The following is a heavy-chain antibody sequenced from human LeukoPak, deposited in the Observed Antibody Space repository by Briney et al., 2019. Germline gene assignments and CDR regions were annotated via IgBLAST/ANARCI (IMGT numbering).Heavy chain of an antibody. Sequence: PSETLSLTCTVSGGSISTSNYYWGWIRPPPGKGLEWIGNIFYSGSTYYSPSLKSRVTISLDTSRNQFSLKLSSVTAADTAVYYCARAAKRRITMVRGVPYYFDYWGQGTLVTVSS. CDR1: GGSISTSNYY. V-gene: IGHV4-39*07. CDR2: IFYSGST. J-gene: IGHJ4*02. D-gene: IGHD3-10*01. CDR3: ARAAKRRITMVRGVPYYFDY.